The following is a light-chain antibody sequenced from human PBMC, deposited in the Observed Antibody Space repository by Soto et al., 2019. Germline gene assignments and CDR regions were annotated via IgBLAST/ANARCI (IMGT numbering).Light chain of an antibody. CDR1: QNISVY. CDR2: SAS. Sequence: DIQMTQSPSSLSASVGDRVTITCRASQNISVYLAWYQQKPGKVPKLLIYSASTLQAGVPSRFSGSGSGTDFTLTISSLQPEDDATYYCQQINTAPLTFGQGTKLEIK. V-gene: IGKV1-27*01. CDR3: QQINTAPLT. J-gene: IGKJ5*01.